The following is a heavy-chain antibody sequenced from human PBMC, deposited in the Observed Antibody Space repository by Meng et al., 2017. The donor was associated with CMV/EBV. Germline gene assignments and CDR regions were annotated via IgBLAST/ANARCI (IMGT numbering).Heavy chain of an antibody. J-gene: IGHJ6*02. D-gene: IGHD1-26*01. V-gene: IGHV4-39*07. CDR2: IYYSGST. CDR3: AREGMVGYYYYGMDV. Sequence: SETLSLTCTVSGGSISSSSYYWGWIRQPPGKGLEWIGSIYYSGSTYYNPSPKSRVTISVDTSKNQFSLKLSSVTAADTAVYYCAREGMVGYYYYGMDVWGQGTTVTVSS. CDR1: GGSISSSSYY.